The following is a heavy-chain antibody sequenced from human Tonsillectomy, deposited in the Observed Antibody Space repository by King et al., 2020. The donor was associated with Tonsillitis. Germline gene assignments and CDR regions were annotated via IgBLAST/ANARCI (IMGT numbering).Heavy chain of an antibody. J-gene: IGHJ6*02. Sequence: VQLVESGGGVVQPGRSLRLSCAAPGFTFSSCGMHWVRQAPGKGLEWVAVISYDGSNKYYADSVKGRFTISRDNSKSTLYLQMNSLRAEDTAVYYCAKLAGYDSSGYYQTDRYYYYYGMDVWGQGTTVTVSS. CDR1: GFTFSSCG. D-gene: IGHD3-22*01. V-gene: IGHV3-30*18. CDR2: ISYDGSNK. CDR3: AKLAGYDSSGYYQTDRYYYYYGMDV.